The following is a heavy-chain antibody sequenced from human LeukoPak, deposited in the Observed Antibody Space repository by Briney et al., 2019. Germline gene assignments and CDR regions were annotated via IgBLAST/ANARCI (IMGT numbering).Heavy chain of an antibody. CDR3: AKSGGNSPFDS. CDR1: GASISSYY. J-gene: IGHJ4*02. D-gene: IGHD4-23*01. Sequence: SETLSLTCTVSGASISSYYWTWIRQPAGKGLEWIGRFHFSGSINYNPSLKSRVTLSADTSKSQFSLKLSSVTAADTAMYYCAKSGGNSPFDSWGQGTLVTVSS. CDR2: FHFSGSI. V-gene: IGHV4-4*07.